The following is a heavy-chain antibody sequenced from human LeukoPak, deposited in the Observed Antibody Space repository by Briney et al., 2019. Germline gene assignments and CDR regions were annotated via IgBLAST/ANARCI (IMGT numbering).Heavy chain of an antibody. V-gene: IGHV5-51*01. D-gene: IGHD3-10*01. CDR3: ARRGGLGDFAVVNYFDP. CDR1: GYSFSNYW. CDR2: IYPGDSDT. J-gene: IGHJ5*02. Sequence: GESLKISCKGSGYSFSNYWIGWVRQMPGKGLEWMGIIYPGDSDTRYSPSFRGQVTLSVDKSINTAYLRWSSLKASDTAIYYCARRGGLGDFAVVNYFDPWGQGALVTVSS.